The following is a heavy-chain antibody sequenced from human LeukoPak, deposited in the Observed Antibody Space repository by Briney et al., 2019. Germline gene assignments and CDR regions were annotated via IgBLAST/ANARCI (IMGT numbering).Heavy chain of an antibody. J-gene: IGHJ4*02. CDR1: GGSFSSGSFY. CDR2: IHISGST. CDR3: ARPGGRLARSPFDY. D-gene: IGHD6-19*01. Sequence: SEALSLTCTFSGGSFSSGSFYWVWMPQPPGMGLVWIGIIHISGSTYYNPSLKSRVAISGDTSKNQFSLKVTSVTAADTAVYYCARPGGRLARSPFDYWGQGTLVTVSS. V-gene: IGHV4-39*01.